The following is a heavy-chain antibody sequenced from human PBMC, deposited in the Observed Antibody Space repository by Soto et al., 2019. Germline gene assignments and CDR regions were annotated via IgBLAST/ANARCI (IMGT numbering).Heavy chain of an antibody. Sequence: EVQLLESGGGWLQPGGSLRLSCAASGFTFSSYAMNWVRQAPGKGLEWVSGITGSGAGSYYSDSVKGRFTISRDNSKNPLNLQMNSLRAEDTAVYYCAKAYSNSWPNDWFDPWGQGTLVTVSS. J-gene: IGHJ5*02. CDR3: AKAYSNSWPNDWFDP. V-gene: IGHV3-23*01. CDR1: GFTFSSYA. D-gene: IGHD6-13*01. CDR2: ITGSGAGS.